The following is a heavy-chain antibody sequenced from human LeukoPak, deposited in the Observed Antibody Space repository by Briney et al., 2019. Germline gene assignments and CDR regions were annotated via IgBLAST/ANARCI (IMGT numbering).Heavy chain of an antibody. Sequence: PGGSLRLSCAASGFTFSTASFHWVRQAPGRGLEGVSAFDTGFGTYYSDSLKGRFTISRDNSKNTLFLQMNSLSAEDTPVYYCARSSGWWSLDYWGQGTLVTVSS. CDR1: GFTFSTAS. V-gene: IGHV3-23*01. D-gene: IGHD6-19*01. J-gene: IGHJ4*02. CDR3: ARSSGWWSLDY. CDR2: FDTGFGT.